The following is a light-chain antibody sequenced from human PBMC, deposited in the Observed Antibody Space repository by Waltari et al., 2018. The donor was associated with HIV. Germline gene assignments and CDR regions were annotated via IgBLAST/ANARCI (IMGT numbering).Light chain of an antibody. CDR3: AAWDDSLNAVV. Sequence: QSVLTQPPSASGTPGQRVTISCSGSSSNIGSNTVNWYQQLPGTAPKLLIYSNKQRPSGVPARFSGSKSGTSASLAISGLQSEDEGDYYCAAWDDSLNAVVFGGGTKLTVL. J-gene: IGLJ2*01. CDR2: SNK. V-gene: IGLV1-44*01. CDR1: SSNIGSNT.